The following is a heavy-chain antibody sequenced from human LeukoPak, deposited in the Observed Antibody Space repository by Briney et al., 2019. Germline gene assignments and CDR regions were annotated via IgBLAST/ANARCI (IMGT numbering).Heavy chain of an antibody. CDR3: ARGPPPDLDY. V-gene: IGHV4-59*12. CDR2: IYGSGYT. Sequence: PSETLSLTCTVSGASISGWYWSWIRQPPGKGLEWIGYIYGSGYTNYNPSLKSRVTMSIDTSKNEFSLKLSSVTAADTAVYYCARGPPPDLDYWGRGTLVTVSS. CDR1: GASISGWY. J-gene: IGHJ4*02.